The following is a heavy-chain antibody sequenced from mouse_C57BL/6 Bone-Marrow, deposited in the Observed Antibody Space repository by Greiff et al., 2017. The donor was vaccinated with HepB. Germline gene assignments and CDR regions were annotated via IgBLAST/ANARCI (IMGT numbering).Heavy chain of an antibody. J-gene: IGHJ2*01. Sequence: QVHVKQPGAELVRPGTSVKLSCKASGYTFTSYWMHWVKQRPGQGLEWIGVIDPSDSYTNYNQKFKGKATLTVDTSSNTAYMQLSSLTSEDSAVYYCAISYYYGLDYWDQGTALTVSS. V-gene: IGHV1-59*01. CDR1: GYTFTSYW. CDR3: AISYYYGLDY. D-gene: IGHD1-1*01. CDR2: IDPSDSYT.